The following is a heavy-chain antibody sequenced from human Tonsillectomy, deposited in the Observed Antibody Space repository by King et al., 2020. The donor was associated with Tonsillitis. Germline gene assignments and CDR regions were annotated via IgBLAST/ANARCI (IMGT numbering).Heavy chain of an antibody. Sequence: QLVQSGAEVKKPGSSVRVSCKTSGGTFSNFAFSWVRQAPGQGLEWMGGIVSVFAPAVYAKHLRGRVTITVDESTSTTYMELSSLRSENTAGYYCARDIGDWGDYWGQGTLVTVSS. J-gene: IGHJ4*02. CDR1: GGTFSNFA. D-gene: IGHD3-10*01. V-gene: IGHV1-69*12. CDR3: ARDIGDWGDY. CDR2: IVSVFAPA.